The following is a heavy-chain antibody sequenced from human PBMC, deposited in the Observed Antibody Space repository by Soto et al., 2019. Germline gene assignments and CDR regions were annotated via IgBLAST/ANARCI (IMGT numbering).Heavy chain of an antibody. V-gene: IGHV4-31*03. CDR1: GGSISSGGYY. CDR3: ARGQDSSGSYPDPYYYYAMDV. J-gene: IGHJ6*02. CDR2: IHYSGST. Sequence: QVQLQESGPGLVKPSQTLSLTCTVSGGSISSGGYYWSWIRQHPGKGLEWIGYIHYSGSTYYNPSLKTRVNISVDTSKTQFSLKLSPGTAAGTAVYYCARGQDSSGSYPDPYYYYAMDVWGQGTTVTVSS. D-gene: IGHD3-22*01.